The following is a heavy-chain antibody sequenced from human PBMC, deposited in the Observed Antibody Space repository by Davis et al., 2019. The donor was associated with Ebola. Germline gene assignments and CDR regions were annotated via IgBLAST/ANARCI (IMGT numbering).Heavy chain of an antibody. V-gene: IGHV3-33*01. CDR2: IWYDGSNK. Sequence: GESLKISCAASGFTFNSYGMHWVRQAPGKGLEWVAVIWYDGSNKYYADSVKGRFTISRDNSKNTLYLQMNSLRAEDTAVYYCARDGYYGSGSYLSPDYYYGMDVWGQGTTVTVSS. CDR3: ARDGYYGSGSYLSPDYYYGMDV. CDR1: GFTFNSYG. J-gene: IGHJ6*02. D-gene: IGHD3-10*01.